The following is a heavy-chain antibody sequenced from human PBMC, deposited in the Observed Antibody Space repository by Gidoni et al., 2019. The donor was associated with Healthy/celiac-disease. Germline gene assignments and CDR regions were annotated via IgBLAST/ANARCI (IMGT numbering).Heavy chain of an antibody. J-gene: IGHJ2*01. D-gene: IGHD4-4*01. CDR2: IYYSGST. CDR1: GGSISSSSYY. CDR3: ASIAWRYSNFGHWYFDL. V-gene: IGHV4-39*01. Sequence: QLQLQESGPGLVKPSETLSLTCTVSGGSISSSSYYWGWIRQPPGKGLEWIGSIYYSGSTYYNPSLKSRVTISVDTSKNQFSLKLSSVTAADTAVYYCASIAWRYSNFGHWYFDLWGRGTLVTVSS.